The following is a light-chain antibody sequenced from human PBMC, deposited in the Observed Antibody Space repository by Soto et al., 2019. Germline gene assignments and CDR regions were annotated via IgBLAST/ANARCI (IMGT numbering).Light chain of an antibody. CDR2: DVT. J-gene: IGLJ2*01. CDR3: TSYTTSSTLV. Sequence: QSALTQPASVSGSPGQSITISCTRTSSDIGTYNSVSWYQQHAGKVPKLMIYDVTNRPSGVSDRFSGSKSGNTASLTISGLQAEDEADYYCTSYTTSSTLVFGGGTKLTVL. CDR1: SSDIGTYNS. V-gene: IGLV2-14*01.